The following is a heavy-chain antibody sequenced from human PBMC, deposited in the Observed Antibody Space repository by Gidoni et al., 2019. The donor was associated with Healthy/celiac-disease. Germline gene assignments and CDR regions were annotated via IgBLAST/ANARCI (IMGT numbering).Heavy chain of an antibody. Sequence: QVQLQQWGAGLLKPSETLSLTCAVYGGSFSGYYWSWIRQPPGQGLEWIGEINHSGSTNYNPSLKSRVTISVDTSKNQFSLKLSSVTAADTAVYYCASFTYYDFWSGYLSSEYFQHWGQGTLVTVSS. V-gene: IGHV4-34*01. CDR1: GGSFSGYY. J-gene: IGHJ1*01. CDR3: ASFTYYDFWSGYLSSEYFQH. D-gene: IGHD3-3*01. CDR2: INHSGST.